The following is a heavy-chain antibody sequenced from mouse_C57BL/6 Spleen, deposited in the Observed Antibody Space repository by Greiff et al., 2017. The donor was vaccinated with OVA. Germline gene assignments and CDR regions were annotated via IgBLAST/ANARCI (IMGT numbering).Heavy chain of an antibody. CDR2: IDPEDGET. CDR3: ARIYYYGSSYYFDY. CDR1: GFNIKDYY. V-gene: IGHV14-2*01. J-gene: IGHJ2*01. D-gene: IGHD1-1*01. Sequence: EVKLQESGAELVKPGASVKLSCTASGFNIKDYYMHWVKQRTEQGLEWIGRIDPEDGETKYAPNFHGKATITADTSSNTAYLQLSSLTSEDTAVYYCARIYYYGSSYYFDYWGQGTTLTVSS.